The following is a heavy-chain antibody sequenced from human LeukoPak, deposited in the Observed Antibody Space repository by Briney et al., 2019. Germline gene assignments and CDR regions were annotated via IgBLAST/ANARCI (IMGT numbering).Heavy chain of an antibody. CDR3: ARGVVPRSYYYYGMDV. CDR1: GFTFSSYG. CDR2: ISYDGSNK. V-gene: IGHV3-30*03. J-gene: IGHJ6*02. Sequence: GRSLRLSCAASGFTFSSYGMHWVRQAPGKGLEWVAVISYDGSNKYYADSVKGQFTISRDNSKNTLYLQMNSLRGEDTAVYYCARGVVPRSYYYYGMDVWGQGTTVTVSS. D-gene: IGHD2-8*01.